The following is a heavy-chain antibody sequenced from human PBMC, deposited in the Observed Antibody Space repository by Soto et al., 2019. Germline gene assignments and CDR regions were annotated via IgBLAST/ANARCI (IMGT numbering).Heavy chain of an antibody. D-gene: IGHD2-21*02. CDR1: GFTFSSYG. CDR2: IWYDGSNK. Sequence: QVQLVESGGGVVQPGRSLRLSCAASGFTFSSYGMHWVHQAPGKGLEWVAVIWYDGSNKYYADSVKGRFTISRDNSKNTLYLQMNSLRAEDTAVYYCARDPLAYCGGDCYSGFEYWGQGTLVTVSS. J-gene: IGHJ4*02. V-gene: IGHV3-33*01. CDR3: ARDPLAYCGGDCYSGFEY.